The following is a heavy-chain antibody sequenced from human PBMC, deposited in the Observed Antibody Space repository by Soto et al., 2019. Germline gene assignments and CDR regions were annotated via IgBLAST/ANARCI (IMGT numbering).Heavy chain of an antibody. CDR3: AKGGLELRRKILDY. V-gene: IGHV3-23*01. CDR1: GFTFSNYH. CDR2: ISGSGGTT. Sequence: EVQLLESGGGLVQRGGSLRLSCAASGFTFSNYHISWVRQAPGKGLELVSVISGSGGTTYYADSVKGRFSISRDNSKNTLYLQMNSLRAEDTAVDYCAKGGLELRRKILDYWCQGTLVTVSS. D-gene: IGHD1-7*01. J-gene: IGHJ4*02.